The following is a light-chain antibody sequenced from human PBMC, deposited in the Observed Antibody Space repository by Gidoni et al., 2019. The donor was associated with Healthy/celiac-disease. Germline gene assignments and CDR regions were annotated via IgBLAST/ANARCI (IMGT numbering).Light chain of an antibody. J-gene: IGLJ2*01. CDR2: YDS. V-gene: IGLV3-21*04. CDR1: NIGSKS. CDR3: QGWDSSSNHVV. Sequence: SYVLTQPPSVSVAPGKTARITCGRNNIGSKSVHWYHQKPGQTPLLVINYDSDKPSGIPERLSCANTGNTATLTSSRGEDGEEADYYCQGWDSSSNHVVFGGGTKLTVL.